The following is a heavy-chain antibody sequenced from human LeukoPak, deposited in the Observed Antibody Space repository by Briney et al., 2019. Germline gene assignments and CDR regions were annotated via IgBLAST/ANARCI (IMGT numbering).Heavy chain of an antibody. J-gene: IGHJ3*02. CDR2: IQRDESST. Sequence: GGSLRLSCAASGFTFSDYWMHWVRQGPGKGLVWVSRIQRDESSTSYADSVKGRFTISRDNAKNMLYLQMNSLRAEDTAVYYCARVECRGSNCPSAFDIWGQGTMVTVSS. D-gene: IGHD2-2*01. V-gene: IGHV3-74*01. CDR1: GFTFSDYW. CDR3: ARVECRGSNCPSAFDI.